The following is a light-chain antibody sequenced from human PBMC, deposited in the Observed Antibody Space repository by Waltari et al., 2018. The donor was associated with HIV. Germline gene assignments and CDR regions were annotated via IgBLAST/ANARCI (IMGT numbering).Light chain of an antibody. Sequence: QSALTQPASVSGSLGQSITISCTGTSSDIGLYNLVSWYQQHPGKAPQLVIHGVGTRPSGVSDRFSGSKSGNTASLTISTLQAEDEADYYCSSYIRTDTLVFGGGTKLTVL. V-gene: IGLV2-14*01. CDR2: GVG. J-gene: IGLJ3*02. CDR1: SSDIGLYNL. CDR3: SSYIRTDTLV.